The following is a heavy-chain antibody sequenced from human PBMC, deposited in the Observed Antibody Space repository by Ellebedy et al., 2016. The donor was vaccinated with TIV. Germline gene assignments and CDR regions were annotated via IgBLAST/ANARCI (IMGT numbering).Heavy chain of an antibody. Sequence: PGGSLRLSCAASGFTFSNYWIPWVRQAPGKGLVWLSRINRDGSSANYADSVKGRFSISRDNSKNTLYVQMNSLRAEDTAVYYCARGGRDQWLIDYWGQGTLVTVSS. CDR2: INRDGSSA. J-gene: IGHJ4*02. CDR3: ARGGRDQWLIDY. V-gene: IGHV3-74*01. D-gene: IGHD6-19*01. CDR1: GFTFSNYW.